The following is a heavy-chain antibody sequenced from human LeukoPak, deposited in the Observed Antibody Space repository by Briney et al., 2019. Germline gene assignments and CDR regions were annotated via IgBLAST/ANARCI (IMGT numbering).Heavy chain of an antibody. CDR1: GFTFSSYS. J-gene: IGHJ3*02. D-gene: IGHD3-22*01. Sequence: GGSLRLSCAASGFTFSSYSMNWVRQAPGKGLEWVSYISSSSSTIYYADSMKGRFTISRDNAKNSLYLQMNSLRAEDTAVYYCAREPPSYYYDSSGTDIWGQGTMVTVSS. CDR3: AREPPSYYYDSSGTDI. V-gene: IGHV3-48*04. CDR2: ISSSSSTI.